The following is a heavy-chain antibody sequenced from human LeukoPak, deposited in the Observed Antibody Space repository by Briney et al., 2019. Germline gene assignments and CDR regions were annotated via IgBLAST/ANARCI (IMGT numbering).Heavy chain of an antibody. Sequence: TLSLTCAVSGGSISSGGYSWSWIRQPPGKGLEWIGYIYHSGSTYYNPSLKSRVTISVDRSKNQFSLKLSSVTAADTAVYYWAKLRPSEKGGSYYFAYWGQGTLVTSPQ. V-gene: IGHV4-30-2*01. CDR1: GGSISSGGYS. CDR2: IYHSGST. J-gene: IGHJ4*02. D-gene: IGHD1-26*01. CDR3: AKLRPSEKGGSYYFAY.